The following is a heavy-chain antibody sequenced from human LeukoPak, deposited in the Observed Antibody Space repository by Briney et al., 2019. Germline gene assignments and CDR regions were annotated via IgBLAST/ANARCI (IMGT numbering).Heavy chain of an antibody. D-gene: IGHD5-18*01. Sequence: GGSLRLTCAASGFTFSSYWMHWVRQAPGKGLVWASRIKSDGSTTTYADSVKGRFTISRDNAKNTLYLQMNSLRAEDTAVYYCARVVDTHFDYWGQGTLVTVSS. CDR3: ARVVDTHFDY. V-gene: IGHV3-74*01. CDR2: IKSDGSTT. CDR1: GFTFSSYW. J-gene: IGHJ4*02.